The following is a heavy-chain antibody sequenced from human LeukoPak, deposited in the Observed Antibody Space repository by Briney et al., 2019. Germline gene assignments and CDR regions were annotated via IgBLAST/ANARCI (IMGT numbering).Heavy chain of an antibody. J-gene: IGHJ2*01. Sequence: GGSLRLSCPASGFAFNTYSLHWVRQAPDTGLEWMAGISSDGSKTYYTHSVQDGFTTSRDNYKNTLYLQMNSLRAEDTAVYYCARDRIVINFDWHHWYFDLWGRGTLVTVSS. CDR1: GFAFNTYS. CDR3: ARDRIVINFDWHHWYFDL. CDR2: ISSDGSKT. V-gene: IGHV3-30*04. D-gene: IGHD3-9*01.